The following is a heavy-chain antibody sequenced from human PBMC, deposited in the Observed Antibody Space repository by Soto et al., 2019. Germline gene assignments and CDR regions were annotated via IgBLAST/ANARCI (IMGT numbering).Heavy chain of an antibody. V-gene: IGHV1-3*01. J-gene: IGHJ4*02. CDR2: INAGNGNT. CDR1: GYTFTSYG. Sequence: ASVKVSFKASGYTFTSYGISWVLQAPGQRLEWMGWINAGNGNTKYSQKFQGRVTITRDTSASTAYMELSSLRSEDTAVYYCARPSYSGSYYPNYWGQGTLVTVSS. D-gene: IGHD1-26*01. CDR3: ARPSYSGSYYPNY.